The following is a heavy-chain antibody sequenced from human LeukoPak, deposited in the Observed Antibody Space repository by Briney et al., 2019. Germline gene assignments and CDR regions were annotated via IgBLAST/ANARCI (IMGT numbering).Heavy chain of an antibody. D-gene: IGHD3-16*01. CDR2: IYSGGST. CDR1: GFTVSSNY. Sequence: GGSLRLSCAASGFTVSSNYMSWIRQAPGKGLEWVSVIYSGGSTYYADSVKGRFTISRDNAKNSLYLQMNSLRAEDMALYYCAKAGGRLDRDYFDYWGQGTLVTVSS. J-gene: IGHJ4*02. CDR3: AKAGGRLDRDYFDY. V-gene: IGHV3-53*05.